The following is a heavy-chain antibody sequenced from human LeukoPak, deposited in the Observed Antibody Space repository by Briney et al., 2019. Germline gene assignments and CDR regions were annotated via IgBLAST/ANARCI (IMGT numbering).Heavy chain of an antibody. CDR3: ARDGDCSSTSCYEGDSGNWFDP. D-gene: IGHD2-2*01. Sequence: GASVKVSCKASGYTFTSYGISWVRQAPGQGLEWMGWISAYNGNTNYAQKLQGGVTMTTDTSTSTAYMELRSLRSDDTAVYYCARDGDCSSTSCYEGDSGNWFDPWGQGTLVTVSS. CDR1: GYTFTSYG. CDR2: ISAYNGNT. V-gene: IGHV1-18*01. J-gene: IGHJ5*02.